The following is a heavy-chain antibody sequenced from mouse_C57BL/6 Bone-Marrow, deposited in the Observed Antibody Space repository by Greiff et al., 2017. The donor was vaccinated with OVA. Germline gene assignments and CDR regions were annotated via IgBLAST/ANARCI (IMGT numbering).Heavy chain of an antibody. D-gene: IGHD2-12*01. CDR1: GFTFSSYA. CDR2: ISDGGSYT. J-gene: IGHJ3*01. V-gene: IGHV5-4*01. Sequence: EVQLVESGGGLVKPGGSLKLSCAASGFTFSSYAMSWVRQTPEKRLEWVATISDGGSYTYYPDNVKGRFTISRDNAKNNLYLQMSHLKSEDTAMYYCARDSYDAWFAYWGQGTLVTVSA. CDR3: ARDSYDAWFAY.